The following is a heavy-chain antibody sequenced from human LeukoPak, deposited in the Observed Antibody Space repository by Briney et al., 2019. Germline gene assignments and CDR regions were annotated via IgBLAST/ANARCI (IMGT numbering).Heavy chain of an antibody. D-gene: IGHD1-26*01. CDR3: ARLWVTARDAFDI. CDR2: IYYSGTT. V-gene: IGHV4-39*01. Sequence: SETLALTCTVSGGSISSSSYYWGWIRQPPGKGLEWIGSIYYSGTTYYNPSLKSRVTISVDTSKNQFSLKLSSLTAADTAVFYCARLWVTARDAFDIWGQGTMVTVSS. CDR1: GGSISSSSYY. J-gene: IGHJ3*02.